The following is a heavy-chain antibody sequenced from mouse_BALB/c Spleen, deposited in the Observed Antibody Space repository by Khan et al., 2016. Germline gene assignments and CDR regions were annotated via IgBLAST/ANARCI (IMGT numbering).Heavy chain of an antibody. CDR1: GYTFTSYY. CDR3: TPSSFAY. D-gene: IGHD2-10*02. V-gene: IGHV1S81*02. CDR2: INPNNGGT. Sequence: QVQLQQSGAELVKPGASVKLSCKASGYTFTSYYIYWVKQRPGQGLEWIGEINPNNGGTYFNEKFNTKATLTVDKSSSTAYMQLNSLTSEDSAVYYCTPSSFAYWGQGTLVTVSA. J-gene: IGHJ3*01.